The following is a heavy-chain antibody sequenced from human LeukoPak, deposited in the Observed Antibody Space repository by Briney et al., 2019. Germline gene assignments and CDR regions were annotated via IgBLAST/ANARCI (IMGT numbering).Heavy chain of an antibody. V-gene: IGHV1-18*01. CDR3: ARVRLGYCSSTSCDYIPRFDP. CDR1: GYTFTSYG. CDR2: ISAYNDNT. J-gene: IGHJ5*02. Sequence: ASVKVSCKASGYTFTSYGISWVRQAPGQGLEWMGWISAYNDNTNYAQKLQGRVTMTTDTSTSTAYMELRSLRSDDTAVYYCARVRLGYCSSTSCDYIPRFDPWGQGTLVTVSS. D-gene: IGHD2-2*01.